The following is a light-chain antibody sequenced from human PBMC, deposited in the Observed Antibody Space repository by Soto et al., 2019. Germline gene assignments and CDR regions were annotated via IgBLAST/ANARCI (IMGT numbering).Light chain of an antibody. V-gene: IGLV2-14*03. Sequence: ALTQPASVSGSPGRSVTISCTGSSSDVGDFNYVSWYQHLPGRAPKLIIYDVTNRPSGISYRFSASKSGRTASLTISGLQAEDEADYYCSSYSSSSTHVVFGGGTKLTVL. CDR2: DVT. J-gene: IGLJ2*01. CDR3: SSYSSSSTHVV. CDR1: SSDVGDFNY.